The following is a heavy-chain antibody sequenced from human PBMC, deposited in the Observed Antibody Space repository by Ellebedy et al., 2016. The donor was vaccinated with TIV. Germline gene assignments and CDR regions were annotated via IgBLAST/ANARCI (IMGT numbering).Heavy chain of an antibody. CDR2: IDNTGDST. CDR1: GFTFSRYA. CDR3: ATLVGATRVGIDF. V-gene: IGHV3-23*05. D-gene: IGHD1-26*01. J-gene: IGHJ4*02. Sequence: GESLKISXAASGFTFSRYAMNWVRQVPGKGLEWVSGIDNTGDSTYYADSVKGRFTISRDNSKNTVYLHVSTLSAEDTAVYYCATLVGATRVGIDFWGRGTLVTVSS.